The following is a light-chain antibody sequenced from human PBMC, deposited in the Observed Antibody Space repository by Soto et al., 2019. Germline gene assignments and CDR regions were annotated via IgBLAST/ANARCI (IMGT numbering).Light chain of an antibody. Sequence: QSVLTQPPSVSGAPGQRVTISCTGSSSNIGAGYDVHWYQQLPGTAPKLLIYGNSNRPSGVPDRFSGSKSGTSASLAITGFQAEDEADYYCQSYDSGLRVFGGGTKLTVL. V-gene: IGLV1-40*01. CDR3: QSYDSGLRV. CDR1: SSNIGAGYD. CDR2: GNS. J-gene: IGLJ3*02.